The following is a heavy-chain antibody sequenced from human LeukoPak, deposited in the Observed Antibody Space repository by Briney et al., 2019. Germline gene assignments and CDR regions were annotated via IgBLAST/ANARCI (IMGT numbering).Heavy chain of an antibody. Sequence: GGSLRLSCSASGFTFSSYAMSWVRQAPGKGLEWVSGISGRGGSKYYADSVKGRFTISRDNSKNTLYLQMNSLRAEDTAVYYCARESYSYPYYYYYYMDVWGKGATVTVSS. CDR1: GFTFSSYA. D-gene: IGHD5-18*01. J-gene: IGHJ6*03. V-gene: IGHV3-23*01. CDR3: ARESYSYPYYYYYYMDV. CDR2: ISGRGGSK.